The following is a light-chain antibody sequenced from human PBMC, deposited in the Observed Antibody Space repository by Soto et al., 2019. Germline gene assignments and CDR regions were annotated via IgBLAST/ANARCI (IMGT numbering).Light chain of an antibody. CDR2: EVT. V-gene: IGLV2-23*02. CDR1: ASDVGSYNL. Sequence: QSALSQPASVSGSPGQSITISCTGSASDVGSYNLVSWYQQHPGKAPKLVIYEVTKRPSGISSRFSGSKSGITASLTISGLQAEDGGHYYCCSYAGARTYVLFGGGTKVTVL. CDR3: CSYAGARTYVL. J-gene: IGLJ3*02.